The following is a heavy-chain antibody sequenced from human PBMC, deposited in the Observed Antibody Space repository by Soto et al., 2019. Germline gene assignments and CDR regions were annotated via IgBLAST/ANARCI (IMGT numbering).Heavy chain of an antibody. Sequence: QVQLVQAGAEVKKPGSSVKVSCKASGGTFSSYAITWVRQAPGQGREWMGGIIPIFGTANYAQKLQGRVTMTADESTCTAYMELSSLRSEDTAVYYCEGIVVVVAGEDYYGMDVWGQGTTVTVSS. J-gene: IGHJ6*02. D-gene: IGHD2-15*01. CDR1: GGTFSSYA. CDR2: IIPIFGTA. CDR3: EGIVVVVAGEDYYGMDV. V-gene: IGHV1-69*12.